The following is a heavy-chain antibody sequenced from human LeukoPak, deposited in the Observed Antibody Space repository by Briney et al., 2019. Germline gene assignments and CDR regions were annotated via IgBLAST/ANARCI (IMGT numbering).Heavy chain of an antibody. V-gene: IGHV1-2*02. CDR2: INPNSGGT. CDR3: ARTVAAAEVDAFDI. D-gene: IGHD6-13*01. Sequence: GASVKVSCKASGYTFTGYYMHWVRQAPGQGLEWMGWINPNSGGTNYAQKFQGRVTMTRDTSISTAYMELSRLRSDDTAVYYCARTVAAAEVDAFDIWGQGTMVTVSS. J-gene: IGHJ3*02. CDR1: GYTFTGYY.